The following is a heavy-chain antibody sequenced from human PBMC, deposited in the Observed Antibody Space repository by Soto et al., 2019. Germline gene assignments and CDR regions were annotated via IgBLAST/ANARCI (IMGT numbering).Heavy chain of an antibody. CDR3: AFGNLSYYFDF. CDR1: GFTFSGFG. CDR2: IWYDGSDK. J-gene: IGHJ4*02. V-gene: IGHV3-33*01. Sequence: PGGSLRLSCAASGFTFSGFGMHWVRQAPGKGLEWVAIIWYDGSDKYYADSVKGRFTISRDNSKNTLYLQMNSLRAEDTAVYHCAFGNLSYYFDFWGQGTSVTIS. D-gene: IGHD3-16*01.